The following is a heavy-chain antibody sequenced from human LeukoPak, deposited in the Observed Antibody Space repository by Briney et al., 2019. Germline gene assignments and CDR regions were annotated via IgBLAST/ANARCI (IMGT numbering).Heavy chain of an antibody. D-gene: IGHD4-17*01. CDR1: GFTFSSYG. J-gene: IGHJ4*02. CDR3: AKVGIRQFTVTNNYFDY. CDR2: IWYDGSNK. V-gene: IGHV3-33*06. Sequence: GGSLRLSCAASGFTFSSYGMHWVRQAPGKGLEWVAVIWYDGSNKYYADSVNGRFTISRDNSKNTLYLQMNSLRAEDTAVYYCAKVGIRQFTVTNNYFDYWGQGTLVTVSS.